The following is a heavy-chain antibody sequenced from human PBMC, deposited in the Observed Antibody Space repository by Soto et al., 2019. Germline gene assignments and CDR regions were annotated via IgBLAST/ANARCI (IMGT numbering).Heavy chain of an antibody. CDR1: GFSFPNAW. J-gene: IGHJ4*02. CDR2: ITNKENGEAT. V-gene: IGHV3-15*06. D-gene: IGHD2-8*01. CDR3: TPSRFGSNEWSCDY. Sequence: EVQLVESGGGLVEPGGSLRLSCAASGFSFPNAWMTWVRQAPGKGLAWVGRITNKENGEATKYAAPVKGRFTISRDDTEMILYLQMDSLQTEDTAVYYCTPSRFGSNEWSCDYWGQGTLVTVSS.